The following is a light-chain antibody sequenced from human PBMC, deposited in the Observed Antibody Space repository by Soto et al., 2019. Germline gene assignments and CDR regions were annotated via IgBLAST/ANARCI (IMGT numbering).Light chain of an antibody. CDR2: LGS. J-gene: IGKJ2*01. CDR3: MPALQTPRT. V-gene: IGKV2-28*01. Sequence: DIVMTQSPLSLPVTPGEPASISCRSSQSLLHSNGYNYLDWYLQKPGQSPQLLIYLGSNRATGVPDRFSGSGSGTDFTLKISRVEAADVGVYYCMPALQTPRTFGQGNKLEIK. CDR1: QSLLHSNGYNY.